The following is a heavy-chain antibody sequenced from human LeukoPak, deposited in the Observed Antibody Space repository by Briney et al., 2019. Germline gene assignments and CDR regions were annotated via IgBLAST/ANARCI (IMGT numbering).Heavy chain of an antibody. Sequence: GGSLRLSCVASGFTFSSCAMSWVRQAPGKGLEWVSTTSGSGATTYYADSVKGRFTISRDNFQNTLYLQMNSLRAEDTAVYYCAKVRSFGVVILSIDSWGQGALVTVSS. D-gene: IGHD3-3*01. CDR3: AKVRSFGVVILSIDS. CDR2: TSGSGATT. J-gene: IGHJ5*01. V-gene: IGHV3-23*01. CDR1: GFTFSSCA.